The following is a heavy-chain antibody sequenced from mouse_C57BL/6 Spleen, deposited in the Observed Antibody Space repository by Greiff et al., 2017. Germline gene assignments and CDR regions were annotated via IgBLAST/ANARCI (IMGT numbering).Heavy chain of an antibody. D-gene: IGHD2-3*01. Sequence: QVQLKQSGAELVKPGASVKISCKASGYAFSSYWMNWVKQRPGKGLEWIGQIYPGDGDTNYNGKFKGKATLTADKSSSTAYMQLSSLTSEDSAVYFCARSLYDYYAMDYWGQGTSVTVSS. V-gene: IGHV1-80*01. CDR2: IYPGDGDT. J-gene: IGHJ4*01. CDR1: GYAFSSYW. CDR3: ARSLYDYYAMDY.